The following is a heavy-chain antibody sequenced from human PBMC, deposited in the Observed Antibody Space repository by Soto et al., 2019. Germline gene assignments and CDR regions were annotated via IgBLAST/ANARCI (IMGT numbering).Heavy chain of an antibody. CDR1: GGSFSGYY. V-gene: IGHV4-34*11. CDR3: ARTLSGFTYGSRQFYFDY. CDR2: MFPGGTT. J-gene: IGHJ4*02. D-gene: IGHD3-10*01. Sequence: SETLSLTCAVYGGSFSGYYWSWIRQPPGKGLEWIGHMFPGGTTSHNTSLKSRVSMSIDTSKNQFSLTLTSVTAADTAVYYCARTLSGFTYGSRQFYFDYWGQGTLVTVSS.